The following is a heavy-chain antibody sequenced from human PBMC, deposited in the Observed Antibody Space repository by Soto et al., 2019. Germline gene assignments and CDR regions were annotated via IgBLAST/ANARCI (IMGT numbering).Heavy chain of an antibody. CDR1: GDSVTFVSDD. V-gene: IGHV4-61*01. CDR2: IYYSGSA. D-gene: IGHD3-10*01. Sequence: PSETLSLTWIFSGDSVTFVSDDWRWIRQPPGKGLEWIGYIYYSGSADYNPSLGSRVTISMDTSKDQFSLKMTSVTAADTAVYYCERGVGFGYYYYHMDLWGKGTTVTRLL. CDR3: ERGVGFGYYYYHMDL. J-gene: IGHJ6*04.